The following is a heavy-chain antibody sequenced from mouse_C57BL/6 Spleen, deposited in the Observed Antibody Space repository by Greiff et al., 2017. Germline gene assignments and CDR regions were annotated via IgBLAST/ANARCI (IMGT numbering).Heavy chain of an antibody. D-gene: IGHD2-5*01. CDR3: ARDYSNYGYFDV. Sequence: VQLQQSGAELVKPGASVKISCKASGYAFSSYWMNWVKQRPGKGLEWIGQIYPGDGDTNYNGKFKGKATLTADKSSSTAYMQLSSLPSEDSAVYFCARDYSNYGYFDVWGTGTTVTVSS. CDR1: GYAFSSYW. J-gene: IGHJ1*03. CDR2: IYPGDGDT. V-gene: IGHV1-80*01.